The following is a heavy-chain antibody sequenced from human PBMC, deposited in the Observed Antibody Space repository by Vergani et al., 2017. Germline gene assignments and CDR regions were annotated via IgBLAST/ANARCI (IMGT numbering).Heavy chain of an antibody. Sequence: QVQLVQSGAEVKKPGASVKVSCKASGYTFTSYAMHWVRQAPGQRLEWMGGINPNSGGTNYAQKFQGRVTMTRDTSISTAYMELSRLRSDDTAVYYCARGYYDSSGYYFAEYFEHWGQGTLVTVSS. D-gene: IGHD3-22*01. CDR3: ARGYYDSSGYYFAEYFEH. CDR2: INPNSGGT. CDR1: GYTFTSYA. J-gene: IGHJ1*01. V-gene: IGHV1-2*02.